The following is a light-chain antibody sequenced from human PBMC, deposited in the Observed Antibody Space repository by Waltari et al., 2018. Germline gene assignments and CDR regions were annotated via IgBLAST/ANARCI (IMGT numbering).Light chain of an antibody. Sequence: QTVVTQEASLTVSPGVTVTLTCASTTGAVISGQYANWSQQKPGQAPRALIYSTSNQSTWTPVRFAGSLLGGKAALTLSGVLSEDEANYYCLLYHGGAWVFGGGTKLTVL. J-gene: IGLJ3*02. V-gene: IGLV7-43*01. CDR1: TGAVISGQY. CDR2: STS. CDR3: LLYHGGAWV.